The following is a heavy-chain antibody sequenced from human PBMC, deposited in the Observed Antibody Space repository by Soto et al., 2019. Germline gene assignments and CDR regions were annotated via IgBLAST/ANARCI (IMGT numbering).Heavy chain of an antibody. D-gene: IGHD3-10*01. V-gene: IGHV3-30-3*01. CDR1: GFTFSSYA. J-gene: IGHJ4*02. CDR2: ISYDGSNK. Sequence: QVQLVESGGGVVQPGRSLRLSCAASGFTFSSYAMHWVRQAPGKGLEWVAVISYDGSNKYYADSVKGRFTNSRDNSKNTLYLQMNSLRAEDTAVYYCARASLWFGELLSYYFDYWGQGTLVTVSS. CDR3: ARASLWFGELLSYYFDY.